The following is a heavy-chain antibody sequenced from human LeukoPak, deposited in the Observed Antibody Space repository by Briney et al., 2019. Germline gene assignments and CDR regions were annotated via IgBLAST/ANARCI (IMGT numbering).Heavy chain of an antibody. J-gene: IGHJ4*02. CDR3: ARILGYGSSYSDY. Sequence: SVKVSCKASGGTFSSYAISWVRQAPGQGLEWMGRIIPILGIANYAQKFQGRVTITADKSTSTAYMELSSLRSEDTAVYYCARILGYGSSYSDYWGQGTLVTVSS. CDR1: GGTFSSYA. D-gene: IGHD6-13*01. V-gene: IGHV1-69*04. CDR2: IIPILGIA.